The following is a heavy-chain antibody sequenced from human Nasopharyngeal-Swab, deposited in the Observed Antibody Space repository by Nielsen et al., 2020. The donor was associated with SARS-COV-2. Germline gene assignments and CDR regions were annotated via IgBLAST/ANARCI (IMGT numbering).Heavy chain of an antibody. Sequence: GGSLRLSFAASGLTFSNFAMNWVRQAPGKGLDWLSYITSSGSTVYYADSVKGRFTISRDNAKNSLYLQMNSLRDEDTAVYYCARVETLGFGSGSNDPWGQGTLVTVSS. CDR2: ITSSGSTV. V-gene: IGHV3-48*02. J-gene: IGHJ5*02. CDR1: GLTFSNFA. D-gene: IGHD3-10*01. CDR3: ARVETLGFGSGSNDP.